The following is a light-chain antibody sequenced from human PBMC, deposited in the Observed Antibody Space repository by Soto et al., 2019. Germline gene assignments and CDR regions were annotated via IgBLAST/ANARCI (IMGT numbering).Light chain of an antibody. V-gene: IGKV1-39*01. Sequence: DIQMTQSPSSLSASVGDRVTITCRASQSISSYINWYQHKPGKAPKLLIFAASVLQSGVPSRFSGSGSGTDFTLTISSLQPEDFATYYCQQSYSTPFTFGPGTKVDIK. CDR2: AAS. CDR3: QQSYSTPFT. J-gene: IGKJ3*01. CDR1: QSISSY.